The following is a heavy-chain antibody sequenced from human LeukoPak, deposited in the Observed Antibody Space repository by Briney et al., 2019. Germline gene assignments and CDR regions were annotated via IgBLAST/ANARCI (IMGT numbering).Heavy chain of an antibody. V-gene: IGHV4-61*02. CDR2: IYTSGST. Sequence: PSETLSLTCTVSGGSISSGSYYWSWIRQPAGKGLEWIGRIYTSGSTNYNPSLKSRVTISVDTSKNQFFLKLSSVTAADTAVYYCARSFYDSSGPYAFDIWGQGTIVTVSS. CDR1: GGSISSGSYY. J-gene: IGHJ3*02. CDR3: ARSFYDSSGPYAFDI. D-gene: IGHD3-22*01.